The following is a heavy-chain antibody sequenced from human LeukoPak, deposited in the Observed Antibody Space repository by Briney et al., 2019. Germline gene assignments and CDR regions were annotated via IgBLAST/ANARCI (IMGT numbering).Heavy chain of an antibody. CDR1: GGSFSGYY. CDR2: INHSEST. CDR3: ARTRGWYGGGFDY. V-gene: IGHV4-34*01. J-gene: IGHJ4*02. Sequence: PSETLSLTCAVYGGSFSGYYWSWIRQPPGKGLEWIGEINHSESTNYNPSLKSRVTISVDTSKNQFSLKLSSVTAADTAVYYCARTRGWYGGGFDYWGQGTLVTVSS. D-gene: IGHD6-19*01.